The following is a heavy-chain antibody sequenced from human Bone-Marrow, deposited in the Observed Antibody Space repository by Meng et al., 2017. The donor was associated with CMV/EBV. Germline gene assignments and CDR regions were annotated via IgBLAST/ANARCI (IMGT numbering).Heavy chain of an antibody. D-gene: IGHD4-11*01. CDR3: ARSRRLQGLGYYYYGMDV. V-gene: IGHV1-18*04. CDR2: ISAYNGNT. Sequence: ASVKVSCKASGYTFTSYYMHWVRQAPGQGLEWMGWISAYNGNTNYAQKLQGRVTMTTDTSTSTAYMELRSLRSGDTAVYYCARSRRLQGLGYYYYGMDVWGQGTTVTVSS. J-gene: IGHJ6*02. CDR1: GYTFTSYY.